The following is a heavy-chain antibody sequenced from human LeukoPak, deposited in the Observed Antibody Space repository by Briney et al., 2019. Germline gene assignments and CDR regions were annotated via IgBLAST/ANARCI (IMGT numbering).Heavy chain of an antibody. D-gene: IGHD2-2*01. CDR2: IRYDGSNK. CDR1: GFAFSSYG. Sequence: GGSLRLSCAASGFAFSSYGMHSVRQAPGKGLEWVAFIRYDGSNKYYADSVKGRFTISRDNSKNTLYLQMNSLRAEDTAVYYCAKLGCSSTSCYHIWGQGTMVTVSS. J-gene: IGHJ3*02. CDR3: AKLGCSSTSCYHI. V-gene: IGHV3-30*02.